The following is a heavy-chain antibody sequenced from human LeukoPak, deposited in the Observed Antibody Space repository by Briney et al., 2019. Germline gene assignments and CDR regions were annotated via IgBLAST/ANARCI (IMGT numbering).Heavy chain of an antibody. CDR1: GGSFSGYY. CDR2: INHSGST. Sequence: PSETLSLTCAVYGGSFSGYYWSWIRQPPGKGLEWIGEINHSGSTNYNPSLKSRVTISVDTSKNQFSLKLSSVTAAATAVYYRARVNDGDRYYYYYYMDVWGKGTTVTVSS. D-gene: IGHD4-17*01. J-gene: IGHJ6*03. V-gene: IGHV4-34*01. CDR3: ARVNDGDRYYYYYYMDV.